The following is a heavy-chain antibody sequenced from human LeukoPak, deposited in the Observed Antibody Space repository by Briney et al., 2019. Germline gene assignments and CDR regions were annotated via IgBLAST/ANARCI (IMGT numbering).Heavy chain of an antibody. V-gene: IGHV4-30-2*01. CDR2: IYHSGST. CDR1: GGSISSGGYS. Sequence: SETLSLTCAVSGGSISSGGYSWSWIRQPPGKGLEWIGYIYHSGSTYYNPSLKSRVTISVDTSKNQFSLKLSSVTAADTAVYYCARGPDVVVPAAMFQPYYYYGMDVWGQGTTVTVSS. D-gene: IGHD2-2*01. J-gene: IGHJ6*02. CDR3: ARGPDVVVPAAMFQPYYYYGMDV.